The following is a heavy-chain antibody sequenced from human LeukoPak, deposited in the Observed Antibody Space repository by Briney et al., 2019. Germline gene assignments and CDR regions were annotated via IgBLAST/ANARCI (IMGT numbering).Heavy chain of an antibody. Sequence: ASVKVSCRTSGYTFTNYGINWVRQAPGQGLEWMGWIHPFNGNTNYAQKVQGRVTMTTDTSTSTAYLDLRSLRSDDTAVYYCARYCSSTSCYEISDYYSMDVWGQGTTVTVSS. CDR1: GYTFTNYG. V-gene: IGHV1-18*01. CDR3: ARYCSSTSCYEISDYYSMDV. CDR2: IHPFNGNT. D-gene: IGHD2-2*01. J-gene: IGHJ6*02.